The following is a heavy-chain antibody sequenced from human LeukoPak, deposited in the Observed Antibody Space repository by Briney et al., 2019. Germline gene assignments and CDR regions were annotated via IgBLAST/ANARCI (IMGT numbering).Heavy chain of an antibody. CDR1: GFAFSSLA. D-gene: IGHD6-19*01. Sequence: GGSLRLSCAASGFAFSSLAMGWVRQAPGQGLEWVSVIRDSGSLTYYADSVKGRFTISRDNSKNTLFLQMNSLRAEDTAVYYCAKDARRTNGWYFFDYWGQGTLVTVSS. CDR3: AKDARRTNGWYFFDY. CDR2: IRDSGSLT. V-gene: IGHV3-23*01. J-gene: IGHJ4*02.